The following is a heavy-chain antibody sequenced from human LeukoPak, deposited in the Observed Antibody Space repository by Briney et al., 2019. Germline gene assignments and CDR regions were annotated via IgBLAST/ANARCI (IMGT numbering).Heavy chain of an antibody. CDR2: ISSDGGST. D-gene: IGHD5-18*01. CDR3: VSPVGVRYSYGSSGWEIDY. CDR1: GFTFSSYA. J-gene: IGHJ4*02. Sequence: GGSLRLSCSASGFTFSSYAMHRVRQSPGKGLEYFSAISSDGGSTYYADSVKGRFTISRDNSKNTLYLQMSSLRAEDTAVYYCVSPVGVRYSYGSSGWEIDYWGQGTLVTVYS. V-gene: IGHV3-64D*06.